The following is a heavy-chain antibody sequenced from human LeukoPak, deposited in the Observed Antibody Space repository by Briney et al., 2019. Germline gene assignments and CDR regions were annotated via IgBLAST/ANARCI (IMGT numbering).Heavy chain of an antibody. CDR3: AKNYYDSSGYYYAEALDY. Sequence: PGGSLRLSCAASGFTFSSYGMHWVRQAPGKGLEWVAVIWYDGSNKYYADSVKGRFTISRDNSKNTLYLQMNSLRAEDTAVYYCAKNYYDSSGYYYAEALDYWGQGTLVTVSS. CDR2: IWYDGSNK. V-gene: IGHV3-30*02. J-gene: IGHJ4*02. CDR1: GFTFSSYG. D-gene: IGHD3-22*01.